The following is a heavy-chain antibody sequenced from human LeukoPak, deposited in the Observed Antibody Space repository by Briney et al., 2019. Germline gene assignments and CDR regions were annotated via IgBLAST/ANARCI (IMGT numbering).Heavy chain of an antibody. J-gene: IGHJ4*02. CDR1: GLTFSNYA. Sequence: GTLRLSCATSGLTFSNYAMSWVRQAPGKGLEWVSGISGSDGTTYYADSVKGRFTISRDNSKNTLYLQMNGLRAEDTAVYYCAKDSAKKYDDYWGQGTLVTVSS. CDR2: ISGSDGTT. D-gene: IGHD2/OR15-2a*01. V-gene: IGHV3-23*01. CDR3: AKDSAKKYDDY.